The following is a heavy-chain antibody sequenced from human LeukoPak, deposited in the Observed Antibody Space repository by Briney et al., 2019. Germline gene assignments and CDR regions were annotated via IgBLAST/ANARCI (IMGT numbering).Heavy chain of an antibody. Sequence: PSETLSLTCTVSGGSVTTSSYYWGWIRQPPGKGLEWIGSIYYSGSTYYNPSLKSRVTISEDTSKNQFSLKLSSVTAADTAVYYCARAGSYYFFDYWGQGTLVTVSS. J-gene: IGHJ4*02. CDR1: GGSVTTSSYY. CDR3: ARAGSYYFFDY. D-gene: IGHD3-10*01. CDR2: IYYSGST. V-gene: IGHV4-39*07.